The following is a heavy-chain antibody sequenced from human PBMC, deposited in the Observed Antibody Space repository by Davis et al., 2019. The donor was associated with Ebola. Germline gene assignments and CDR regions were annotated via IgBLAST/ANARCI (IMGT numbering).Heavy chain of an antibody. CDR1: GGSISSYY. CDR2: IYYSGST. Sequence: SETLSLTCTVSGGSISSYYWSWIRQPPGKGLEWIGYIYYSGSTNYNPSLKSRVTISVDTSKNQFSLKLSSVTAADTAVYYCARERRLSGCGGDCYRLSAFDIWGQGTMVTVSS. CDR3: ARERRLSGCGGDCYRLSAFDI. V-gene: IGHV4-59*01. D-gene: IGHD2-21*02. J-gene: IGHJ3*02.